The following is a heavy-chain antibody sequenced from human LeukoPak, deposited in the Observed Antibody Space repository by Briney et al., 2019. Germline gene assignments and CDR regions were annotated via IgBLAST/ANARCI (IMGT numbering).Heavy chain of an antibody. V-gene: IGHV1-18*01. Sequence: ASVKVSCKASGYTFTSYGISWVRQAPGQGLEGMGWISAYNGNTNYAQKLQGRVTMTTDTSTSTAYMELRSLRSDDTAMYYCARDDSDYRYCSSTSCSTVDYWGQGTLVTVSS. D-gene: IGHD2-2*01. J-gene: IGHJ4*02. CDR3: ARDDSDYRYCSSTSCSTVDY. CDR2: ISAYNGNT. CDR1: GYTFTSYG.